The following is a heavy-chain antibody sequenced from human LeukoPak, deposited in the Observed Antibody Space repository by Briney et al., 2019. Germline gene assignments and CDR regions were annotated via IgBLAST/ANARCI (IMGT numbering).Heavy chain of an antibody. CDR2: IWSHGNTK. J-gene: IGHJ3*02. CDR3: ARDDDYDDHNTFDM. D-gene: IGHD4-17*01. CDR1: GFVFSTYG. V-gene: IGHV3-33*01. Sequence: GGSLRLSCAASGFVFSTYGMHWVRQAPGKGLEWVAVIWSHGNTKKYADSVTGRFTISRDNSKNTLYLEMNTLGAEDTAVYYCARDDDYDDHNTFDMWGHGTMVTVSS.